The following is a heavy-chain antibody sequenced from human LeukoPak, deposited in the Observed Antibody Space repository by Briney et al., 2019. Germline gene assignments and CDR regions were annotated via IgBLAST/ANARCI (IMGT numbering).Heavy chain of an antibody. D-gene: IGHD6-13*01. V-gene: IGHV1-46*01. CDR3: ARDRAPTRAAAAAYYFDY. Sequence: ASVKVSCKVSGYTLTELSMHWVRQAPGQGLEWMGIINPSGGSTSYAQKFQGRVTMTRDTSTSTVYMELSSLRSEDTAVYYCARDRAPTRAAAAAYYFDYRGQGTLVTVSS. CDR2: INPSGGST. CDR1: GYTLTELS. J-gene: IGHJ4*02.